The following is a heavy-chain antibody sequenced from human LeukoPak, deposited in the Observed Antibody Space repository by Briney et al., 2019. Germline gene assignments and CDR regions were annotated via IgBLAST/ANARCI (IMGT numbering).Heavy chain of an antibody. D-gene: IGHD3-10*01. V-gene: IGHV3-33*01. CDR1: GFSFSSYG. CDR3: ARDDTMVREAWRLRGGMDV. J-gene: IGHJ6*02. CDR2: IWYGGSNK. Sequence: PGGSLRLSCAASGFSFSSYGMHWVRQAPGKGLEWVAIIWYGGSNKYYAESVKGRFTISRDNSKNTLYLQMNSLRAEDTAVYYCARDDTMVREAWRLRGGMDVWGQGTTVTVSS.